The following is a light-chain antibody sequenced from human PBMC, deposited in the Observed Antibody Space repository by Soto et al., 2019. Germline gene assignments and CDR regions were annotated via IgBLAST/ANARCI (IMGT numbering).Light chain of an antibody. CDR1: QTISIW. J-gene: IGKJ1*01. CDR3: QQYNSYRT. V-gene: IGKV1-5*01. Sequence: EVTQNNTTLSSSLGASVTITCRARQTISIWLAWYQQKPGKAPKLLIYDASILESGVPSRFSGSGSGTEFTLTISSLQPDDFATYYCQQYNSYRTFGQGTKVDIK. CDR2: DAS.